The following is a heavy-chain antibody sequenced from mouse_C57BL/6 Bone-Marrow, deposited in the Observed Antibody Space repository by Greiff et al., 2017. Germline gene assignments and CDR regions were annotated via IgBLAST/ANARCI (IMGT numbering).Heavy chain of an antibody. J-gene: IGHJ2*01. V-gene: IGHV1-15*01. CDR1: GYSFTDYD. CDR2: IDPETGGT. Sequence: VQLLQSGAELVRPGASVTLSCKASGYSFTDYDMHWVKQTPVHGLEWIGAIDPETGGTAYNQKFKGKAILTADKSSSTAYVGLRSLTSEDSAVYCSTVLDYGGRGTTLTVSS. CDR3: TVLDY.